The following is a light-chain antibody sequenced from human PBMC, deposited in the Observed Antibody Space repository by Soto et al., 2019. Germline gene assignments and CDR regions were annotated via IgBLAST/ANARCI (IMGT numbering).Light chain of an antibody. Sequence: IVLTQSPGTLSLSPGERATLSCKASQSVSSSYLAWYRQKPGQAPRLLIHGASSRATGIPDRFSGSGSGTDFTLTISRLEPEDFAVYYCQQYGSSPSITFGQGTRLDIK. CDR2: GAS. V-gene: IGKV3-20*01. CDR1: QSVSSSY. J-gene: IGKJ5*01. CDR3: QQYGSSPSIT.